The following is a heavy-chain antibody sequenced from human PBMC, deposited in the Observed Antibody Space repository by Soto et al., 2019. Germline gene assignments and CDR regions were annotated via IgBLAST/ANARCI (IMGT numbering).Heavy chain of an antibody. V-gene: IGHV4-34*01. J-gene: IGHJ4*02. D-gene: IGHD6-13*01. Sequence: QVQLQQWGAGLLKPSETLSLTCAVYAGSFSGYYWSWIRQPPGKGLEWIGEINHSGSTNYNPSLKSRATISVDTSKNQFSLKLSSVTAADTAMYYCAGCIAAAGLGYWGQGTLVTVSS. CDR3: AGCIAAAGLGY. CDR2: INHSGST. CDR1: AGSFSGYY.